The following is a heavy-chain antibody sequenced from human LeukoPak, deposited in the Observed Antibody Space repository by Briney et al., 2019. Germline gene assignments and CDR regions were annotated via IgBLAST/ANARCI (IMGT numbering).Heavy chain of an antibody. CDR2: IYYSGST. CDR3: ARVGVFEATVVTPCFDY. CDR1: GGSISSSSYY. D-gene: IGHD4-23*01. J-gene: IGHJ4*02. V-gene: IGHV4-39*01. Sequence: SETLSLTCTVSGGSISSSSYYWGWIRQPPGKGLEWIGSIYYSGSTYYNPSLKSRVTISVDTSKNQFSLKLSSVTAADTAVYYCARVGVFEATVVTPCFDYWGQGTLVTVSS.